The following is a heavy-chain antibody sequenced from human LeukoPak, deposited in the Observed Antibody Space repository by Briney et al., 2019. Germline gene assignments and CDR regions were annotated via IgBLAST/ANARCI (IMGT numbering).Heavy chain of an antibody. CDR1: GFTFSSYA. D-gene: IGHD3-3*01. J-gene: IGHJ4*02. V-gene: IGHV3-23*01. CDR2: ISGSGGSP. CDR3: AKVSSAFGVASYYFDY. Sequence: GGSLRLSCAASGFTFSSYAMSWVRQTPGKGLEWVSAISGSGGSPYYADSVKGRFTISRDNSKNTLYLQMNSLRAEDTAVYYCAKVSSAFGVASYYFDYWGQGTLVTVSS.